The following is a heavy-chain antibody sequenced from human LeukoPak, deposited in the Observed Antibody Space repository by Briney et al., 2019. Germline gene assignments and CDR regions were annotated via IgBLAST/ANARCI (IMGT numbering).Heavy chain of an antibody. CDR2: IYSGGST. CDR1: GFTVSSNY. CDR3: ARGVAWGSMAFDI. J-gene: IGHJ3*02. V-gene: IGHV3-66*01. Sequence: PGGSLRLSCAASGFTVSSNYMSWVRQAPGKGLEWVSVIYSGGSTYYADSVKCRFTISRDNSKNTLYLQMNSLRAEDTAVYYCARGVAWGSMAFDIWGQGTMVTVSS. D-gene: IGHD7-27*01.